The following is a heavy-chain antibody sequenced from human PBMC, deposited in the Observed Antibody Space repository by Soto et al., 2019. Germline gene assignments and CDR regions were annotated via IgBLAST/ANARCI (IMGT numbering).Heavy chain of an antibody. J-gene: IGHJ4*02. V-gene: IGHV4-34*01. CDR2: INHSGST. CDR1: GGSFSCYY. Sequence: SETLSLTCAVYGGSFSCYYWSWIRQPPGKGLEWIGEINHSGSTNYNPSLKSRVTISVDTSKNQFSLKLSSVTAADTAVYYCARQPDIVVVPAAISAIDYWGQGTLVTVSS. D-gene: IGHD2-2*01. CDR3: ARQPDIVVVPAAISAIDY.